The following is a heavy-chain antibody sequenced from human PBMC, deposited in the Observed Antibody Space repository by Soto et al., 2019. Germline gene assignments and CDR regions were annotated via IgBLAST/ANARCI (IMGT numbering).Heavy chain of an antibody. CDR3: AREGSYGAYNFAHGIQLWSFDF. CDR2: IFSSGST. J-gene: IGHJ4*02. Sequence: SETLSLTCTVSGGSINTFYWSWVRQPAGKGLEWIGRIFSSGSTSFNPSLESRVAMSVDTSKNHFSLNLSSVTAADMAVYYCAREGSYGAYNFAHGIQLWSFDFWGQGALVTVSS. V-gene: IGHV4-4*07. D-gene: IGHD5-18*01. CDR1: GGSINTFY.